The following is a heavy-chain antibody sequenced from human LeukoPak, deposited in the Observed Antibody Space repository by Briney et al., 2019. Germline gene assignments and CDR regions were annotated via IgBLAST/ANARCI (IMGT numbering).Heavy chain of an antibody. CDR3: ARDQVAGSWSSDVFDV. D-gene: IGHD6-13*01. CDR2: IIPNSGGT. V-gene: IGHV1-2*02. CDR1: GYTFTDYH. J-gene: IGHJ3*01. Sequence: ASVKVSCKASGYTFTDYHMHWVRQAPGQRPEWMGWIIPNSGGTNFAQKFQGRVTMTRDMSISTAYMEVIRLRSDDTAVYYCARDQVAGSWSSDVFDVWGPGTMVTVSS.